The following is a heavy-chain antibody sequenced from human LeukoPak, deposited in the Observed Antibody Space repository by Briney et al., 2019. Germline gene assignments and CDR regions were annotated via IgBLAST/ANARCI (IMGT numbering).Heavy chain of an antibody. J-gene: IGHJ6*02. V-gene: IGHV4-30-4*01. CDR1: GGSISSGDYY. Sequence: PSETLSLTCTVSGGSISSGDYYWSWIRQPPGKGLEWIGYIYYSGSTYYNPSLKSRVTISVDTSKNQFSLKLSSVTAADTAVYYCARGSTVYAPYYYYGMDVWGQGTTVTVSS. CDR2: IYYSGST. D-gene: IGHD2-8*01. CDR3: ARGSTVYAPYYYYGMDV.